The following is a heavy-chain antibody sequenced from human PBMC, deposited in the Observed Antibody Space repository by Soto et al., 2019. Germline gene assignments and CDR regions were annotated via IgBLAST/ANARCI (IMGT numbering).Heavy chain of an antibody. CDR1: GFTFDDYG. CDR3: ARGPYFYESSGSNYWYFDL. D-gene: IGHD3-22*01. CDR2: FNWNGGST. J-gene: IGHJ2*01. Sequence: GGSLRLSCATSGFTFDDYGFSWVRQAPGKGLEWVSGFNWNGGSTNYAGSVKGRFTISRDNAKNSLYLQMNSLRAEDTALYYCARGPYFYESSGSNYWYFDLWGRGTLVTVSS. V-gene: IGHV3-20*04.